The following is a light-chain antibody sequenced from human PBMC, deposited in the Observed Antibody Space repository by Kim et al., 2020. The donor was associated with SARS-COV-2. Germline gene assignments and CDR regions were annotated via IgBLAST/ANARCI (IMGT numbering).Light chain of an antibody. J-gene: IGKJ4*01. V-gene: IGKV1-33*01. CDR1: HDISNY. CDR3: QQYDSLPLT. Sequence: SAAVGDRVTSTCQASHDISNYLSWYQQKPGKVPKLLFYDASNLETGVPSRFSGSGSGTDFSFTITSVQPEDIATYYCQQYDSLPLTFAGGTKLEI. CDR2: DAS.